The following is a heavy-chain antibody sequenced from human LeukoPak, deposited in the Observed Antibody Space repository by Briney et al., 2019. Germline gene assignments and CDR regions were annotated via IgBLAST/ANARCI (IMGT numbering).Heavy chain of an antibody. J-gene: IGHJ6*03. CDR3: ARDLSQQLVGLDYYMDV. V-gene: IGHV1-2*02. CDR1: GYTFTGYY. Sequence: GASVKVSCKASGYTFTGYYMHWVRQAPGQGLEWMGWINPNSGGTNYAQKFQGRVTMTRDTSISTAYMELSRLRSDDTAVYYCARDLSQQLVGLDYYMDVWGKGTTVTISS. CDR2: INPNSGGT. D-gene: IGHD6-13*01.